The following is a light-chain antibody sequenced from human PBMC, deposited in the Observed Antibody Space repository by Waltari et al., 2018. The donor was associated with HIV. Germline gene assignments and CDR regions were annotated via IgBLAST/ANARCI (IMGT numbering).Light chain of an antibody. CDR3: QVWDTTSRHLV. J-gene: IGLJ2*01. CDR2: DDI. Sequence: SYVLTQPPSLSVAPGQTASITCGGNNLGDKSVHWYHQRPGQAPVLLVHDDIDRPSGIPERFPGSVSGNTATLTISRVEAGDGADYYCQVWDTTSRHLVFGGGTKLTVL. V-gene: IGLV3-21*02. CDR1: NLGDKS.